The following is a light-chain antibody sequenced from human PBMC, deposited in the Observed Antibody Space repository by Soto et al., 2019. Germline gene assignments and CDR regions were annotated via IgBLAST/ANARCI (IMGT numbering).Light chain of an antibody. CDR2: DAS. V-gene: IGKV1-5*01. CDR1: QSISSW. J-gene: IGKJ1*01. Sequence: DIQMTQSPSTLSASVGDRVTITCRASQSISSWLAWYQQKPGKAPKLLMYDASSLDSGVPSRFSGSGSRTEFTLTISSLQPDDFATYYCQQYNAYPWTFGQGTKVEIK. CDR3: QQYNAYPWT.